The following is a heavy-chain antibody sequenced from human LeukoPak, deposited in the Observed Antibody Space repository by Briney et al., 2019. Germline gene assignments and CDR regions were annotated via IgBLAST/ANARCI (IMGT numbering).Heavy chain of an antibody. CDR3: ARGPTHYYGPFDT. J-gene: IGHJ3*02. Sequence: NPSETLSLTCAVSGGSISSGGYSWTWIRQPPGKGLEWIGYIYHSGSTFYNPSLKSRVTISVDRSKNQFSLKVSSVTAADTAVYYCARGPTHYYGPFDTWGQGTMVTVSS. V-gene: IGHV4-30-2*01. CDR2: IYHSGST. CDR1: GGSISSGGYS. D-gene: IGHD3-10*01.